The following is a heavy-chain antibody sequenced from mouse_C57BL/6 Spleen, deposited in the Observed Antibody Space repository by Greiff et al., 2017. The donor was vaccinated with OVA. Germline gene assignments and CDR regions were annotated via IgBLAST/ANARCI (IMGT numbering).Heavy chain of an antibody. D-gene: IGHD1-1*01. CDR2: IWRGGGT. CDR3: AKRGTTVVADAMYD. V-gene: IGHV2-5*01. CDR1: GFSLTSYG. J-gene: IGHJ4*01. Sequence: QVQLQQSGPGLVQPSQSLSITCPASGFSLTSYGVHWVRQSPGKGLEWLGGIWRGGGTASNAAFMSRLSITKDNSKSQVFFKMNSLQADDTAIYYCAKRGTTVVADAMYDWGQGTSVTVAS.